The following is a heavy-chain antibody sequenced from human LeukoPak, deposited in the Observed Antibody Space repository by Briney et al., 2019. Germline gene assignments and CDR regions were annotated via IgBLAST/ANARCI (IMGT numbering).Heavy chain of an antibody. Sequence: GGSLRLSCAASGFTFGSYSMNWVRQAPGKGLEWVSYISSTATIYYADFLKGRFTISRDNAKNSLYLQMNSLRAEDTAVYYCARVGSHRNSGYDSWGQGTLVTVSS. CDR1: GFTFGSYS. J-gene: IGHJ5*01. CDR3: ARVGSHRNSGYDS. D-gene: IGHD5-12*01. CDR2: ISSTATI. V-gene: IGHV3-48*04.